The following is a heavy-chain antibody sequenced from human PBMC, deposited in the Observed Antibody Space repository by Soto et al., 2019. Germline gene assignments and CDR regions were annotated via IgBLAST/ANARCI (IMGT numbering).Heavy chain of an antibody. D-gene: IGHD3-9*01. CDR3: ARGRYYDILTGYYPYYFDY. V-gene: IGHV1-8*01. Sequence: ASVKVSCKASGYTFTSYDINWVRQATGQGFEWMGWMNPNSGNTNYAQKLQGRVTMTTDTSTSTAYMELRSLRSDDTAVYYCARGRYYDILTGYYPYYFDYWGQGTLVTVSS. J-gene: IGHJ4*02. CDR2: MNPNSGNT. CDR1: GYTFTSYD.